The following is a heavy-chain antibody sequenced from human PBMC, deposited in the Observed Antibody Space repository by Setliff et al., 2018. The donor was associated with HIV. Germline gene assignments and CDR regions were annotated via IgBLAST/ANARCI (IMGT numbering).Heavy chain of an antibody. CDR3: AKDRGRGNWLDP. Sequence: KVSCKASGGTFSSYAISWVRQAPGQGLEWMGGIIPIIGITNQAQKFQGRVTITADKSTNTAYMELSSLRSEDTAVYYCAKDRGRGNWLDPWGQGTLVTVSS. CDR2: IIPIIGIT. V-gene: IGHV1-69*10. J-gene: IGHJ5*02. D-gene: IGHD3-16*01. CDR1: GGTFSSYA.